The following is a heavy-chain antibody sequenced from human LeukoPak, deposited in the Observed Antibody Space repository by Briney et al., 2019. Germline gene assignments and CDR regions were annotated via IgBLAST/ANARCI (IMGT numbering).Heavy chain of an antibody. CDR1: GYRFSSYW. Sequence: PGESLKISCQGSGYRFSSYWIGWVRQMPGKGLEWMGIIYPSDSDTRYSPSFQGQVTISADKSISTAYLQWSSLKASDTAMYYCARLLHDSSSWYENYFDYWGQGTLVTVSS. CDR2: IYPSDSDT. D-gene: IGHD6-13*01. CDR3: ARLLHDSSSWYENYFDY. J-gene: IGHJ4*02. V-gene: IGHV5-51*01.